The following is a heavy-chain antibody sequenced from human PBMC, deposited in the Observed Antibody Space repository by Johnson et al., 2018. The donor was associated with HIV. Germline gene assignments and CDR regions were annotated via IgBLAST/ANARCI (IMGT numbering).Heavy chain of an antibody. J-gene: IGHJ3*01. CDR1: GFTFSSYA. Sequence: EQLVESGGGVVQPGRSLRLSCAASGFTFSSYAMHWVRQAPGKGLEWVANIKQGGSEKYYVDSLKGRFTISRDNAKNSLYLQMNSLRAEDTAVYYCVRDLPIGPAGPNDAFDLWGHGTMVTVSS. V-gene: IGHV3-7*03. CDR2: IKQGGSEK. CDR3: VRDLPIGPAGPNDAFDL. D-gene: IGHD2-2*01.